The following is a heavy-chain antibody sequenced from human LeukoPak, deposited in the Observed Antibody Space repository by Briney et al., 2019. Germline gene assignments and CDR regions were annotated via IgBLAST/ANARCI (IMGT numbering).Heavy chain of an antibody. D-gene: IGHD6-13*01. Sequence: SETLSLTCAVYGGSFSGYYWSWIRQPPGKGLEWIGEINHGGSTNYNPSLKSRVTISVDTSKNQFSLKLSSVTAADTAVYYCARGVAAAGTPPPRNYFDYWGQGTLVTVSS. J-gene: IGHJ4*02. CDR3: ARGVAAAGTPPPRNYFDY. CDR1: GGSFSGYY. CDR2: INHGGST. V-gene: IGHV4-34*01.